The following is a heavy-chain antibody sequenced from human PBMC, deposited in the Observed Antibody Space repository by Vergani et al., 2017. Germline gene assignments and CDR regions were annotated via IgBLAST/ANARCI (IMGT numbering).Heavy chain of an antibody. CDR1: GGTFSSYA. J-gene: IGHJ6*02. CDR3: ARDRAITGLYYYYGMDV. Sequence: QVQLVQSGAEVKKPGSSVKVSCKASGGTFSSYAISWVRQAPGQGLEWMGRIIPILGTANYAQKFQGRVTITADESTSTAYMELSSLRSEDTAVYYCARDRAITGLYYYYGMDVWGQGTTVTVSS. V-gene: IGHV1-69*11. CDR2: IIPILGTA. D-gene: IGHD1-20*01.